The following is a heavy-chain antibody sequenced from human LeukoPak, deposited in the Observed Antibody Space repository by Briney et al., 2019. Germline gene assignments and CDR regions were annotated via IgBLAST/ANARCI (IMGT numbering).Heavy chain of an antibody. J-gene: IGHJ4*02. V-gene: IGHV5-51*01. Sequence: GESLKISCKGAGYSFTSYWIGCVRQMPGKGLEWMGIIYPGDSDTRYSPSFQGQVTISADKSISTAYLQWSSLKASDTAMYYCARQGGSNSPTFPFDYWGQGTLVTVSS. CDR3: ARQGGSNSPTFPFDY. CDR1: GYSFTSYW. CDR2: IYPGDSDT. D-gene: IGHD3-16*01.